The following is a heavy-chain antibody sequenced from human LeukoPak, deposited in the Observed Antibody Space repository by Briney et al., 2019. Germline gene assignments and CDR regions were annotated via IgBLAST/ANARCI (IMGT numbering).Heavy chain of an antibody. V-gene: IGHV4-59*01. D-gene: IGHD5-12*01. CDR3: ARDGYSGYDGYYYMDV. Sequence: SETLSLTCTVSGGSISSYYWSWIRQPPGKGLEWIGYIYYSGSTNYNPSLKSRVTISVDTSKNQFSLKLSSVTAADTAVYYCARDGYSGYDGYYYMDVWGKGTTVTVSS. CDR1: GGSISSYY. CDR2: IYYSGST. J-gene: IGHJ6*03.